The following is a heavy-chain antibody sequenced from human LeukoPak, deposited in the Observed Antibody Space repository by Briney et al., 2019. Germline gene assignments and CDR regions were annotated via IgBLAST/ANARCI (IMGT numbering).Heavy chain of an antibody. J-gene: IGHJ4*02. V-gene: IGHV4-59*01. CDR3: ARGITDLAPAY. Sequence: SETLSLTCTVSGGSISSYYWSWIRQPPGKGLEWIGYIYYSGSTNYNPSLKSRVTISVDTSKNQFSLKLSSVTAADTAVYYCARGITDLAPAYRGQGTLVTVSS. CDR1: GGSISSYY. D-gene: IGHD3-10*01. CDR2: IYYSGST.